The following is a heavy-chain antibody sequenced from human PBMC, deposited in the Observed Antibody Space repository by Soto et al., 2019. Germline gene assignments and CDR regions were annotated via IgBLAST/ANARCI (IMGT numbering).Heavy chain of an antibody. D-gene: IGHD3-10*01. J-gene: IGHJ6*02. Sequence: ASVNVSCKASGYTFTSYDINWVRQATGQGLEWMGWMNPNSGNTGYAQKFQGRVTMTRNTSISTAYMELSSLRSEDTAVYYCARGRFSSNGMDVWGQGTTVTVSS. CDR2: MNPNSGNT. CDR3: ARGRFSSNGMDV. CDR1: GYTFTSYD. V-gene: IGHV1-8*01.